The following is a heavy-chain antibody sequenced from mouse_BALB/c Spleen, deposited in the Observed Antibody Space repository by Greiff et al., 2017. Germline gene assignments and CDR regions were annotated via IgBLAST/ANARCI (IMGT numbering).Heavy chain of an antibody. Sequence: VQLQQSGPELVKPGASVKISCKASGYTFTDYNMHWVKQSHGKSLEWIGYIYPYNGGTGYNQKFKSKATLTVDNSSSTAYMELRSLTSEDSAVYYCARPYYDYSWFAYWGQGTLVTVSA. J-gene: IGHJ3*01. CDR3: ARPYYDYSWFAY. V-gene: IGHV1S29*02. CDR2: IYPYNGGT. CDR1: GYTFTDYN. D-gene: IGHD2-4*01.